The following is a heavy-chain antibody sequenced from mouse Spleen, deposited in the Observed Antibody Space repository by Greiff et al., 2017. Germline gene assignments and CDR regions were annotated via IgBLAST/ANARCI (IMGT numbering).Heavy chain of an antibody. CDR2: ISSGGGNT. CDR3: ATLYYDYDGLAY. D-gene: IGHD2-4*01. Sequence: EVKVEESGGGLVKPGGSLKLSCAASGFTFSSYTMSWVRQTPAKRLEWVATISSGGGNTYYPDSVKGRFTISRDNARNTLYLQMSSLRSEDTAMYYCATLYYDYDGLAYWGQGTLVTVSA. V-gene: IGHV5-9*04. J-gene: IGHJ3*01. CDR1: GFTFSSYT.